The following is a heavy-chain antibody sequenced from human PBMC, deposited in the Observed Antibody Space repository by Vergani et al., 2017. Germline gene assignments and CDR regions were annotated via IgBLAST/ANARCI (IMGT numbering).Heavy chain of an antibody. D-gene: IGHD3-16*01. V-gene: IGHV3-7*01. J-gene: IGHJ4*02. CDR1: GFRLSRFW. CDR2: IKQDGSEK. Sequence: EVQLVESGGGLVQPGGSLRLSCAASGFRLSRFWMSWVRQAPGKGLEWVANIKQDGSEKYYVDSVKGRFTISRDNAKNSLYLQMNSLRAEDTAVYYCARPGQGGMLAPDYWGQGTLVTVSS. CDR3: ARPGQGGMLAPDY.